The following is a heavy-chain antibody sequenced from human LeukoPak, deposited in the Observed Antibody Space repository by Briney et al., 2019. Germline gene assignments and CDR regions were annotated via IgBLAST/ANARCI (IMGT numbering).Heavy chain of an antibody. CDR2: ISWNSGSI. J-gene: IGHJ4*02. D-gene: IGHD2-21*02. CDR1: GFTFDDHA. CDR3: AKVGLHCGGDCYSFLGAGGFDY. Sequence: PGGSLRLSCAASGFTFDDHAMHWVRQAPGKGLEWVSGISWNSGSIGYADSVKGRFTISRDNAKNSLYLQMNSLRAEDTALYYCAKVGLHCGGDCYSFLGAGGFDYWGQGTLVTVSS. V-gene: IGHV3-9*01.